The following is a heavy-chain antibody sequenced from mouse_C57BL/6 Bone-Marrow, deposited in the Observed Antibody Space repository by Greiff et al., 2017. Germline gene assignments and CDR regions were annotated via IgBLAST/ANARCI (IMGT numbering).Heavy chain of an antibody. CDR2: IDPSDSYT. D-gene: IGHD1-1*01. Sequence: QVQLQQPGAELVRPGTSVKLSCKASGYTFTSYWMHRVKQRPGQGLEWIGEIDPSDSYTNYNQKFKGKATLTVDTSSSTAYMQLSSLTSEDSAVYDCARPRGCYGRGYSVDYWGQGTSVTVSS. V-gene: IGHV1-59*01. CDR3: ARPRGCYGRGYSVDY. J-gene: IGHJ4*01. CDR1: GYTFTSYW.